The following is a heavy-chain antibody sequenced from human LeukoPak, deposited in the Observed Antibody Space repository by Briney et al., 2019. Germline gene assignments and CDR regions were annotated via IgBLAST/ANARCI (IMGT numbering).Heavy chain of an antibody. CDR1: GGTFRGYY. CDR2: IHYTGAT. J-gene: IGHJ2*01. V-gene: IGHV4-34*01. Sequence: PSETLSHTCAVYGGTFRGYYWSWIRQPPGKGLEWIGEIHYTGATNYKPSLKSRVTISGDPSKNQVSLRVSSVTAADTAVYYCARGVLGPYYFDLWGRGTLVTVSS. D-gene: IGHD7-27*01. CDR3: ARGVLGPYYFDL.